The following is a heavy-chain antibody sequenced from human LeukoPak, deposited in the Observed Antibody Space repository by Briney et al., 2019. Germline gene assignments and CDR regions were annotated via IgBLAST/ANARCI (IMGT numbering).Heavy chain of an antibody. V-gene: IGHV4-59*01. J-gene: IGHJ4*02. CDR1: GGSISNYY. CDR2: VYDTGST. Sequence: SETLSLTCTVSGGSISNYYWSWIRQPPGKGLQWIGYVYDTGSTNYSPSLKSRLSISIDTSKNQFSLKLSSETAADTAVYYCARATYYDFWSGWRDWGQGTLVTVSS. D-gene: IGHD3-3*01. CDR3: ARATYYDFWSGWRD.